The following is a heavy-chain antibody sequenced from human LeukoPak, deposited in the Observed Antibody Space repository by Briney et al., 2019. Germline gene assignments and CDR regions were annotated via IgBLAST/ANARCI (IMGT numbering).Heavy chain of an antibody. D-gene: IGHD3-10*01. V-gene: IGHV3-23*01. CDR1: GITLSNYG. CDR2: LSGSGGGT. J-gene: IGHJ4*02. CDR3: AKRGVVIRVVLVGFHKEAYYFDS. Sequence: GGSLRLSCAVSGITLSNYGMSWVRQAPGKGLEWVAGLSGSGGGTNYADSVQGRFTISRDNPKNTLYLQMNSLRAEDTAVYFCAKRGVVIRVVLVGFHKEAYYFDSWGQGALVTVSS.